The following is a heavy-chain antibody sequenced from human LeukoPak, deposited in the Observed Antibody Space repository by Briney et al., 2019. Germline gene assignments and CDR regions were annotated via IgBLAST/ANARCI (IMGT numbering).Heavy chain of an antibody. D-gene: IGHD6-13*01. CDR2: ISWNSGSI. V-gene: IGHV3-9*01. Sequence: GRSLRLSCAASGFTFDDYAMHWVRQAPGKGLEWVSGISWNSGSIGYADSVKGRLTISRDNAKNSLYLQMNSLRAEDTAVYYCARGGQQQLGPNYWGQGTLVTVSS. CDR3: ARGGQQQLGPNY. J-gene: IGHJ4*02. CDR1: GFTFDDYA.